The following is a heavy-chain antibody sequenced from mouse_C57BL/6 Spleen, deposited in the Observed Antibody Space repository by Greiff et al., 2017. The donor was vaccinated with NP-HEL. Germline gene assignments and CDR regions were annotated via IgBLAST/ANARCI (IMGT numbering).Heavy chain of an antibody. CDR1: GYSITSGYD. Sequence: DVQLQESGPGMVKPSQSLSLTCTVTGYSITSGYDWHWIRHFPGNKLEWMGYISYSGSTNYNPSLKSRISITHDTSKNHFFLKLNSVTTEDTATYYCARWSWAGYAMDYWGQGTSVTVSS. CDR3: ARWSWAGYAMDY. D-gene: IGHD3-3*01. J-gene: IGHJ4*01. CDR2: ISYSGST. V-gene: IGHV3-1*01.